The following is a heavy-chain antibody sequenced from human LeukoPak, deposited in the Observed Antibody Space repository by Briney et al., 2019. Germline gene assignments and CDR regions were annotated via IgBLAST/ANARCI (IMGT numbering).Heavy chain of an antibody. CDR2: INHSGSS. CDR3: ARGQLVAAAPNAEYFQH. V-gene: IGHV4-34*01. Sequence: SSETLSLTCAVYGGSFSGYYWNWIRQPPGKGLEWIGEINHSGSSNYNPSLKSRVTISLDTSKNQFSLKLSSVTAADTAVYYCARGQLVAAAPNAEYFQHWGQGTLVTVSS. J-gene: IGHJ1*01. CDR1: GGSFSGYY. D-gene: IGHD6-13*01.